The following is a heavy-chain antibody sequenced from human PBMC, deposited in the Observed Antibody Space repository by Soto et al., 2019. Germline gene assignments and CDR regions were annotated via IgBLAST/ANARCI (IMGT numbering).Heavy chain of an antibody. D-gene: IGHD6-13*01. J-gene: IGHJ4*02. V-gene: IGHV3-23*01. CDR2: ISGSGGST. CDR3: ANLLQLVSFFDY. Sequence: EVQLLESGGGLVQPGGSLRLSCAASGFTFSSYAMRWVRQAPGQGLEWVSAISGSGGSTYYADSVKGRFTISRDNSKNTLYLQMNSLRAEDTAVYYCANLLQLVSFFDYWGQGTLVTVSS. CDR1: GFTFSSYA.